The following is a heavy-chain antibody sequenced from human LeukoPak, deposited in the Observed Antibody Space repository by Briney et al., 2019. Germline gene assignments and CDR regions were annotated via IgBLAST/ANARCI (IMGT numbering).Heavy chain of an antibody. D-gene: IGHD6-6*01. J-gene: IGHJ4*02. V-gene: IGHV3-7*01. Sequence: VGSLRLSCRASGFTFGGYWMYWVRQAPGEGLEWVANINFDGSEKNYVDSVKGRFTISRDNAKNSLYLQMNSLRAEDTAVYYCARDGVSSSPDFDYWGQGTLVTV. CDR3: ARDGVSSSPDFDY. CDR2: INFDGSEK. CDR1: GFTFGGYW.